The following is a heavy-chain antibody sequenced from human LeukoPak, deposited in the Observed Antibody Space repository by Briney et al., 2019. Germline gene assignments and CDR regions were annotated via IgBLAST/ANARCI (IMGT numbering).Heavy chain of an antibody. CDR2: ISYDGSNK. V-gene: IGHV3-30*18. Sequence: GGSLGLSCVASGFPFSSYWMTWVRQAPGKGLEWVAVISYDGSNKYYADSVKGRFTISRDNSKNTLYLQMNSLRAEDTAVYYCAKGHILLWFGEFFDYWGQGTLVTVSS. CDR3: AKGHILLWFGEFFDY. D-gene: IGHD3-10*01. J-gene: IGHJ4*02. CDR1: GFPFSSYW.